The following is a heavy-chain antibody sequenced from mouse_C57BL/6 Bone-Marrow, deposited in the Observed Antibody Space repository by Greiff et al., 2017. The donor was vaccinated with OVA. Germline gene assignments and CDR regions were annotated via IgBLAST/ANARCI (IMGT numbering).Heavy chain of an antibody. CDR1: GFNIKDYY. CDR3: SSTVVAHWYFDV. Sequence: VQLQQSGAELVKPGASVKLSCTASGFNIKDYYMHWVKQRTEQGLEWIGRIDPEDGETKYAPKFQGKATITADTSSTTAYLPLSILTSEDTAVYYCSSTVVAHWYFDVWGTGTTVTVSS. D-gene: IGHD1-1*01. CDR2: IDPEDGET. J-gene: IGHJ1*03. V-gene: IGHV14-2*01.